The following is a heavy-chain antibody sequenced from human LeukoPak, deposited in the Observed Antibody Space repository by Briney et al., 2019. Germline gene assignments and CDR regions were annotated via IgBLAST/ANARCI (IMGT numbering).Heavy chain of an antibody. J-gene: IGHJ4*02. Sequence: TSETLSLTCTVSGGSISSYYWSWIRQPPGKGLEWIGYIYYSGGTNYNPSLKSRVTISVDTSKNQVSLKLSSVTAADTAVYYCARGQEEWELLQRAVHYDYWGQGTLVTVSS. D-gene: IGHD1-26*01. V-gene: IGHV4-59*12. CDR2: IYYSGGT. CDR1: GGSISSYY. CDR3: ARGQEEWELLQRAVHYDY.